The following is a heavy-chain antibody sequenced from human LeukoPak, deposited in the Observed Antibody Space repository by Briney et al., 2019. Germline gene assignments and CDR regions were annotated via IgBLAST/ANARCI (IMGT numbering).Heavy chain of an antibody. CDR1: GFTFDDYA. CDR2: ISGDGGST. J-gene: IGHJ4*02. V-gene: IGHV3-43*02. D-gene: IGHD5-24*01. Sequence: GGSLRLSCAASGFTFDDYAMHWVRQAPGKGLEWVSLISGDGGSTYYADSVKGRFTISRDNSKNSLYLQMNSLRTEDTASYYCAKGGARWLQLYYFDYWGQGTLVTVSS. CDR3: AKGGARWLQLYYFDY.